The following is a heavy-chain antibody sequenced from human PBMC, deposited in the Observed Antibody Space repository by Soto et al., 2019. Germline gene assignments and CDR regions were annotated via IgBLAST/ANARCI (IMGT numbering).Heavy chain of an antibody. CDR1: GFTFTRAW. CDR2: IKSKTNGGTT. Sequence: EVQLVESGGGLVKPGGSLRVSCAASGFTFTRAWMSWVRQAPGKGLEWVGRIKSKTNGGTTEYAAPVTGRFTISRDDSNNTLYLQMNSLKTEDTAVYYCTRIAAYYDYGMDVWGLGTTVTVSS. CDR3: TRIAAYYDYGMDV. J-gene: IGHJ6*02. V-gene: IGHV3-15*01. D-gene: IGHD3-3*01.